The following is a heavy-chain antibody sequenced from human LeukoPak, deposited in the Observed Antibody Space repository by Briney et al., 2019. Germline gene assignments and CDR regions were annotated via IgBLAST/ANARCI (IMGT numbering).Heavy chain of an antibody. J-gene: IGHJ4*02. Sequence: ASVKVSCKASGYTFTSYGISWVRQAPGQGLEWMGWINAGNGNTKYSQKFQGRVTITRDTSASTAYMELSSLRSEDTAVYYCARGEDYERYYYDSSGYYYVKPLFDYWGQGTLVTVSS. D-gene: IGHD3-22*01. CDR3: ARGEDYERYYYDSSGYYYVKPLFDY. CDR1: GYTFTSYG. V-gene: IGHV1-3*01. CDR2: INAGNGNT.